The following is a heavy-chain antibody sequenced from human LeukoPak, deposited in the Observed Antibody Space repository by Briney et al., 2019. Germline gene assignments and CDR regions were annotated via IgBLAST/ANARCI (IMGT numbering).Heavy chain of an antibody. Sequence: GASVKVSCKTSGYTFTNYGISWVRQAPGQGLEWMGWISAYNGNTNYVQKFQGRVTMTTDTSTTTDYMELSSLRSDDTAVYYCARDIATIVHQDWGQGTQVTVSS. D-gene: IGHD1-26*01. CDR2: ISAYNGNT. CDR3: ARDIATIVHQD. CDR1: GYTFTNYG. V-gene: IGHV1-18*01. J-gene: IGHJ4*02.